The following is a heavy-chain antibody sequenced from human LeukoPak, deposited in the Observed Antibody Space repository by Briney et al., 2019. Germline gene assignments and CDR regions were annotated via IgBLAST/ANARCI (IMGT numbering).Heavy chain of an antibody. Sequence: PGGSLRLSCAASGFTFSSYSMNWVRQAPGMGMEWVSSIISSSGYIYYADSAKGRFTISRDNAKNSLYLQMNSLRAEDTAVYYCARDGCGGDCYYFDYWGQGTLVTVSS. J-gene: IGHJ4*02. V-gene: IGHV3-21*01. CDR2: IISSSGYI. CDR3: ARDGCGGDCYYFDY. CDR1: GFTFSSYS. D-gene: IGHD2-21*02.